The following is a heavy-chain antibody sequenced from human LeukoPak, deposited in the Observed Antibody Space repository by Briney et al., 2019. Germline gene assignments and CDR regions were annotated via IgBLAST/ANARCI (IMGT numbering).Heavy chain of an antibody. CDR3: ARQSAPRSGGEDY. Sequence: GESVKISCKGSGYSFTSYWIGWVRQMPGKGLEWMGIIYPGDSDTRYSPSFQGQVTISADKSISTAYLQWSSLKASDTAMYYCARQSAPRSGGEDYWGQGTLVTVSS. J-gene: IGHJ4*02. D-gene: IGHD7-27*01. V-gene: IGHV5-51*01. CDR1: GYSFTSYW. CDR2: IYPGDSDT.